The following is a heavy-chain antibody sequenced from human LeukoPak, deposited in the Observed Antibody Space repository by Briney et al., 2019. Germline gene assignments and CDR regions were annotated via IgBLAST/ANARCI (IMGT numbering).Heavy chain of an antibody. CDR2: IYSGGDI. Sequence: GGSLRLSCAASGLTVSSNSMRWVRQAPGKGLEWVSVIYSGGDIFYADSVKGRFTISRDNSKNTVYLQMNNLRAEDTAVYFCARDRATSGYIFDYWGRGTLVTVSS. J-gene: IGHJ4*02. CDR3: ARDRATSGYIFDY. CDR1: GLTVSSNS. D-gene: IGHD3-22*01. V-gene: IGHV3-53*01.